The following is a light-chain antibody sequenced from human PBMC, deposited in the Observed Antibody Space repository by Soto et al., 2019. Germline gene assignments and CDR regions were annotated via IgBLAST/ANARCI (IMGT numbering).Light chain of an antibody. CDR2: EVT. J-gene: IGLJ1*01. V-gene: IGLV2-23*02. Sequence: QSALTQPASVSASPGQSITISCTGTSSDVGRYNFVSWYQQRPGKVPKVMIYEVTKRPSGVSDRFSGSKSGNTASLTISGLQADDEADYYCCSDAGGGVYVFGTGTKLTVL. CDR1: SSDVGRYNF. CDR3: CSDAGGGVYV.